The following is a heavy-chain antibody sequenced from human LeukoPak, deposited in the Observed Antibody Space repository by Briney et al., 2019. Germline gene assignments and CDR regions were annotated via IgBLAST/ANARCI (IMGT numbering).Heavy chain of an antibody. CDR3: AKGSIVGATSYYYLDV. D-gene: IGHD1-26*01. Sequence: GGSLRLSCAASGFTFSSFGMNWVRQAPGKGLEWVSSISTSSSYIYYADSLKGRFTISRDNAKNSLYLQMNSLRAEDTAVYYCAKGSIVGATSYYYLDVWGTGTTVTVSS. J-gene: IGHJ6*03. V-gene: IGHV3-21*04. CDR2: ISTSSSYI. CDR1: GFTFSSFG.